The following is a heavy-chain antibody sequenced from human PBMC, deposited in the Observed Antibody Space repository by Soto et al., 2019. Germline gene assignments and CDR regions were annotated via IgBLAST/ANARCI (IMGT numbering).Heavy chain of an antibody. V-gene: IGHV1-18*04. CDR1: GYTFTSSG. D-gene: IGHD6-25*01. CDR2: ISAINGDT. CDR3: AREAGWQRMVPDD. J-gene: IGHJ4*02. Sequence: QVQLVQSGTEVKKPGASVNVSCKAFGYTFTSSGFSWVRQVPGQGIEWLGWISAINGDTQYAQTMKGRLTGTTDTSTTTIHMELRSLTPADTAVYYCAREAGWQRMVPDDWGQGTLVTVS.